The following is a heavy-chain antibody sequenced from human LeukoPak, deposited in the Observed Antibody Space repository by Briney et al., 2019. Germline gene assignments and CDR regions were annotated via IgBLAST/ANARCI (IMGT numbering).Heavy chain of an antibody. J-gene: IGHJ6*03. CDR2: ISSSSSYI. CDR1: GFTFSSYS. Sequence: GGSLRLSCAASGFTFSSYSMNWVRQAPGKGLEWVSSISSSSSYIYYADSVKGRFTISRDNAKNSLYLQMNSLRAEDTAVYYCARDFLSPMSFYMDVWGKGTTVTVSS. V-gene: IGHV3-21*01. CDR3: ARDFLSPMSFYMDV. D-gene: IGHD3-10*02.